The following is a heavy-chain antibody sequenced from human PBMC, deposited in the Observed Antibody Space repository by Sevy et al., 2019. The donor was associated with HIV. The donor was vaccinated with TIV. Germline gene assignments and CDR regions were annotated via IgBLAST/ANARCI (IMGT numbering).Heavy chain of an antibody. J-gene: IGHJ4*02. Sequence: SETLSLTCTVSGGSITSLYWNWIRQPPGKGLEWIANIYYNGHINYNPSLKSRVTLSLDTSKNQFSLSLSCVTAADTYMYYCAGENAWGRGYSWGQGTLVTVSS. D-gene: IGHD1-26*01. CDR1: GGSITSLY. CDR2: IYYNGHI. CDR3: AGENAWGRGYS. V-gene: IGHV4-59*11.